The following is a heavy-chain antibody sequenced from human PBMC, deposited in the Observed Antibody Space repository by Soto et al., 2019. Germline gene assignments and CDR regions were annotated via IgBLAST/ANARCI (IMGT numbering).Heavy chain of an antibody. CDR2: IYYSGNT. J-gene: IGHJ4*02. V-gene: IGHV4-39*01. Sequence: SETLSLTCTVSGGSISTSSYYWGWIGQPPGKGLEWIGSIYYSGNTHCSPSLKGRVTISVDTSKNQFTLKLSSVTAADTAVYYCAGGRVDVSSTDYWGQGTLVTVSS. CDR3: AGGRVDVSSTDY. CDR1: GGSISTSSYY. D-gene: IGHD3-16*02.